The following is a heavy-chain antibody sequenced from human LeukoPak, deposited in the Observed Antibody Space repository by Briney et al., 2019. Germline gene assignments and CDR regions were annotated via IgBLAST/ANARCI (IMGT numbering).Heavy chain of an antibody. D-gene: IGHD5-18*01. J-gene: IGHJ4*02. CDR2: IQQDGSEK. CDR3: ATLNSFGNDY. V-gene: IGHV3-7*01. CDR1: GFTFSSYW. Sequence: GSLRLSCAASGFTFSSYWLSWVRQPPGKGLEWVANIQQDGSEKNYVDSVKGRFTISRDNGKNSLYLQINSLRVEDTAVYYCATLNSFGNDYWGQGVLVTVSS.